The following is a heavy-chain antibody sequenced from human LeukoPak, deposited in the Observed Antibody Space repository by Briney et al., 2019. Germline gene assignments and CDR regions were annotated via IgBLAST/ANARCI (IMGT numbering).Heavy chain of an antibody. CDR1: GFTFSSYA. J-gene: IGHJ6*03. V-gene: IGHV3-23*01. CDR2: ISGSGGST. CDR3: AKDKAVSGYSYGLDYMDV. Sequence: GGSLRLSCAASGFTFSSYAMSWVRQAPGKGLEWVSAISGSGGSTYYADSVKGRFTISRDNSKNTLYLQMNSLRAEDTAVYYCAKDKAVSGYSYGLDYMDVWGKGTTVTISS. D-gene: IGHD5-18*01.